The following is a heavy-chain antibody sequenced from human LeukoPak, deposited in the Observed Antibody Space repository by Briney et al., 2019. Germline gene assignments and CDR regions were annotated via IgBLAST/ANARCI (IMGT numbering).Heavy chain of an antibody. D-gene: IGHD2-15*01. CDR3: ARHGVATWFDP. CDR2: INHSGTS. V-gene: IGHV4-34*01. J-gene: IGHJ5*02. CDR1: GGSFSDYY. Sequence: PSETLFLTCAVYGGSFSDYYWSWIRQPPGKGLEWIAEINHSGTSNYSPSLKSRVTISVDTSKNQLSLKLNSVTAADTAVYYCARHGVATWFDPWGQGTLVTVSS.